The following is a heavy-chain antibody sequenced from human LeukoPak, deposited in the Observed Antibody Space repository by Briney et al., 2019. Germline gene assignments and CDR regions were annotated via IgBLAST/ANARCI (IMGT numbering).Heavy chain of an antibody. Sequence: PGGSLRLSCATSGFTFRSYGMHWVRQAPGKGLEWVGVISHEGSNKYYADSVKGRFTISRDNSENMVYLQMNSLRAEDTAVYYCARTREQWQVLDYWGQGTLVTVSS. V-gene: IGHV3-30*03. J-gene: IGHJ4*02. CDR1: GFTFRSYG. CDR2: ISHEGSNK. CDR3: ARTREQWQVLDY. D-gene: IGHD6-19*01.